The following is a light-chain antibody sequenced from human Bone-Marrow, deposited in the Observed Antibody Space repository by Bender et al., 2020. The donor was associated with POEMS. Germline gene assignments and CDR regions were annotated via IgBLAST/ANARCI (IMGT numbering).Light chain of an antibody. J-gene: IGLJ3*02. Sequence: QSALTQPASVSGSPGQSITISCTGTSSDVGGYDYVSWYQQYPGKAPKLMIFDVSNRPSGVSNRFSGSKSGNTASLTISGLQAEDEADYYCCSYAGNNTLVFGGGTKLTVL. CDR3: CSYAGNNTLV. V-gene: IGLV2-14*01. CDR1: SSDVGGYDY. CDR2: DVS.